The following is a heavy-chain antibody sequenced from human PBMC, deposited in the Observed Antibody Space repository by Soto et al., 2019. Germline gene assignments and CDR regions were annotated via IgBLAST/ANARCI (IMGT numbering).Heavy chain of an antibody. CDR3: ARHEPGTTTRFWSGYQPYYYGLDV. CDR2: IYYSGST. D-gene: IGHD3-3*01. Sequence: PSETLSLTCTVSGGSISSSSYYWGWIRQPPGKGLEWIGSIYYSGSTYYNPSLKSRVTISVDTSKNQFSLKLSSVTAADTAVYYCARHEPGTTTRFWSGYQPYYYGLDVWGQGTTVTVSS. J-gene: IGHJ6*02. V-gene: IGHV4-39*01. CDR1: GGSISSSSYY.